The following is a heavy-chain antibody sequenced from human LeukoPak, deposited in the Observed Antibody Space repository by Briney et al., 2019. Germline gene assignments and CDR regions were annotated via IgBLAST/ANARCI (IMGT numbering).Heavy chain of an antibody. D-gene: IGHD3-10*01. V-gene: IGHV3-11*01. CDR3: ARDSSSRGRYNWFDP. CDR2: ISSSGSTI. CDR1: GFTFSDYY. Sequence: PGGSLRLSCAASGFTFSDYYMSWIRQAPGKGLEWVSYISSSGSTIYYVDSVKGRFTISRDNAKNSLYLQMNSLRAEDTAVYYCARDSSSRGRYNWFDPWGQGTLVTVSS. J-gene: IGHJ5*02.